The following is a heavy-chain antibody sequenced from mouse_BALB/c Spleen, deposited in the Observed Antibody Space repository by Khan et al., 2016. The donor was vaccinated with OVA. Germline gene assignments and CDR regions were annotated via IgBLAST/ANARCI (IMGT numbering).Heavy chain of an antibody. Sequence: QVQLQQSGAELARPGASVKLSCKASGYTFTSYWMQWVKQRPGQGLEWIGTIYPGDGDTRYTQKFKGKATLTADKSSSTAYMQLSSFTSEDSAVYYCANYRYDYFDYWGQGTTLTVSS. V-gene: IGHV1-87*01. J-gene: IGHJ2*01. CDR3: ANYRYDYFDY. CDR2: IYPGDGDT. D-gene: IGHD2-14*01. CDR1: GYTFTSYW.